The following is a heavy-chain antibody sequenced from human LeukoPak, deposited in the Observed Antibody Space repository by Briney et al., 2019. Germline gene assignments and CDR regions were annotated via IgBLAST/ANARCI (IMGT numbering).Heavy chain of an antibody. D-gene: IGHD3-10*01. Sequence: PGGSLRLSCAASGFTFDDYALHWVRQAPGKGLEWVSGINWSGRGIAYADSVKGRFTISRDNTKNSLYLQMNSLRTEDTALHYCAKERALGELNDAFDLWGPGTLVTVSP. CDR2: INWSGRGI. CDR1: GFTFDDYA. J-gene: IGHJ3*01. V-gene: IGHV3-9*01. CDR3: AKERALGELNDAFDL.